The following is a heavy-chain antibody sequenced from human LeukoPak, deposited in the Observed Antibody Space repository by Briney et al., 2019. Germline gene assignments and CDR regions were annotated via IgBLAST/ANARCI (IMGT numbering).Heavy chain of an antibody. D-gene: IGHD1-26*01. J-gene: IGHJ4*02. CDR2: IYFSGTT. CDR1: GGSIASSSYY. Sequence: PSETLSLTCTVSGGSIASSSYYWGWIRQPPGKGLEWIGSIYFSGTTNYNPSLKSRVTISLDTSKSQFSLNLISVTAVDTAVYYCATDSGVGTMSDWGQGTLVTVSS. CDR3: ATDSGVGTMSD. V-gene: IGHV4-39*07.